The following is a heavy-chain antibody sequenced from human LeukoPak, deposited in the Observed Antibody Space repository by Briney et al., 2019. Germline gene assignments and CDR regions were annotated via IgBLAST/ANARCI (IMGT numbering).Heavy chain of an antibody. D-gene: IGHD6-19*01. CDR2: ISGSGVST. J-gene: IGHJ4*02. CDR3: AKRGYSACDTFDY. CDR1: GFTFSSYA. Sequence: GGSLRLSCAASGFTFSSYAINWVRQAPGKGLEWVSTISGSGVSTYFADSVKGRFTISRDNSKNTMYLQMDSLRVEDTAVYYCAKRGYSACDTFDYWGQGTLVAVSS. V-gene: IGHV3-23*01.